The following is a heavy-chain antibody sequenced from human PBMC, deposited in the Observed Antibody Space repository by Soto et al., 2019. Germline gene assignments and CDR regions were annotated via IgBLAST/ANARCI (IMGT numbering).Heavy chain of an antibody. V-gene: IGHV3-33*01. CDR2: IWYDGSNK. D-gene: IGHD3-10*01. J-gene: IGHJ6*02. CDR1: GFTFSSYG. CDR3: ARGTGGSTMVRGVIYCYYGMDV. Sequence: PGGSLRLSCAASGFTFSSYGMHWVRQAPGKGLEWVAFIWYDGSNKYYADSVKGRFTISRDNSKNTLYLQMNSLRAEDTAVYYCARGTGGSTMVRGVIYCYYGMDVWGQGTTVTVSS.